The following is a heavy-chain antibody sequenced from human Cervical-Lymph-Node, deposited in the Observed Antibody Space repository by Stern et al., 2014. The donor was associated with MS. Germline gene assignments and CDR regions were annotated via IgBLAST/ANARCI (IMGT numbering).Heavy chain of an antibody. J-gene: IGHJ5*02. CDR3: AGLHSANSHVLAFDP. Sequence: EVQLVESGGALVQPGGSLRLSCVASGFAVSANYMTWVRQAPGQGLEWVAVIYSRRSTRYADSVKGRFTIARYNSKNTVFLQMNNLRAGDTAIYYCAGLHSANSHVLAFDPWGQGTLVTVSA. CDR1: GFAVSANY. V-gene: IGHV3-66*02. CDR2: IYSRRST. D-gene: IGHD1-26*01.